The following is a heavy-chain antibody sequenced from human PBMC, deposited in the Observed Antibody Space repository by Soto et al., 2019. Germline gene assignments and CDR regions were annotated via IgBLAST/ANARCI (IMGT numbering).Heavy chain of an antibody. CDR1: GGTFSSNA. J-gene: IGHJ4*02. CDR3: AVTVTGSRSPLAH. Sequence: QVQLVQSGAELKKPGSSVKVSCKASGGTFSSNAISWVRQAPGQGLEWMGGIIPIYASPNYAQNFQGRVTVTADKATSTAYLQLSRLKFADSAIYYCAVTVTGSRSPLAHWGRGTLVIVSS. CDR2: IIPIYASP. D-gene: IGHD3-9*01. V-gene: IGHV1-69*06.